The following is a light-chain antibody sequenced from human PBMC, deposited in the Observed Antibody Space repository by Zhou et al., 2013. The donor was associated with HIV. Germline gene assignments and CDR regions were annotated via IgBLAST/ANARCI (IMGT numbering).Light chain of an antibody. CDR3: QQSYTMPPT. CDR1: QSISTS. CDR2: KAS. J-gene: IGKJ4*01. Sequence: DIQMTQSPSSLSASVGDRVIIICRASQSISTSLAWYQQKPGKAPKLLIYKASNLQSGVPSHFSGGGSGTHFTLTISNLLPEDFATYYCQQSYTMPPTFGGGTKVEIK. V-gene: IGKV1-39*01.